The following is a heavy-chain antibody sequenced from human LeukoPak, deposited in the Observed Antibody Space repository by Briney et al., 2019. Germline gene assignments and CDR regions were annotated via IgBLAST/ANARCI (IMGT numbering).Heavy chain of an antibody. D-gene: IGHD3-9*01. CDR3: ASRITISSYYFDY. V-gene: IGHV4-39*01. CDR2: IYYSGST. J-gene: IGHJ4*02. Sequence: SETQSLTCTVSGGSISSSSYYWGWIRQPPGKGLEWIGSIYYSGSTYYNPPLKSRVTISVDTSKNQFSLKLSSVTAADTAVYYCASRITISSYYFDYWGQGTLVTVSS. CDR1: GGSISSSSYY.